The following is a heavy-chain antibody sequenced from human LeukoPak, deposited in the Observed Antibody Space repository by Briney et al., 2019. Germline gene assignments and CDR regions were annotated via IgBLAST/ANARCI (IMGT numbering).Heavy chain of an antibody. J-gene: IGHJ5*02. V-gene: IGHV3-23*01. D-gene: IGHD1-1*01. CDR1: GFTFSTYA. Sequence: PGGSLRLSCAASGFTFSTYAMSWVRQAPGKGLEWVSAISGSGGTTYYADSVKGRFTISRDNSKNTLYLQINSLRAEVTAVYYCAKDSFALEPRNWFDPWGQGTLVTVSS. CDR2: ISGSGGTT. CDR3: AKDSFALEPRNWFDP.